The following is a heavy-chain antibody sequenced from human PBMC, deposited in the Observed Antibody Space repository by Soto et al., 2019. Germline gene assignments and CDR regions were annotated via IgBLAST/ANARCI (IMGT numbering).Heavy chain of an antibody. CDR1: GFTFSSYG. Sequence: GGSLRLSCAGSGFTFSSYGVNWVRQAPGKGLEWVSSISSGSSYIYYADSVKGRFTSSSDNAKSSRYRQMNSLRAEDTAVYYYARESAVAKFFDYWGQGTLVTVSS. CDR2: ISSGSSYI. D-gene: IGHD6-19*01. V-gene: IGHV3-21*01. CDR3: ARESAVAKFFDY. J-gene: IGHJ4*02.